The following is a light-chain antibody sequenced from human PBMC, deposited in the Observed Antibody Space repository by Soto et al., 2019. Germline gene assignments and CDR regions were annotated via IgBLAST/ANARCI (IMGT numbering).Light chain of an antibody. V-gene: IGLV2-14*01. J-gene: IGLJ1*01. Sequence: QSALTQPASVSGSPGQSITISCTGTSSDVGGYKYVSWYQQHPGKAPKLMIYEVSNRPSGVSDRFSGSKSGNTASLAISGLQSDDEADYYCAAWDDSLNGYVFGTGTKLTVL. CDR3: AAWDDSLNGYV. CDR2: EVS. CDR1: SSDVGGYKY.